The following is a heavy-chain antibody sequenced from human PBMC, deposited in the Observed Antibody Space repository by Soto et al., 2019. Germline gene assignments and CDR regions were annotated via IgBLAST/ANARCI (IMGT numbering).Heavy chain of an antibody. CDR3: ARSSVRGWSY. J-gene: IGHJ4*02. CDR1: GGSFSGYY. V-gene: IGHV4-34*01. CDR2: ITHSGST. D-gene: IGHD3-10*02. Sequence: PSETLSLTCAVYGGSFSGYYWTWIRQPPGKGLEWIGEITHSGSTNYNLSLKSRVTISVDTSKNQFSLNLNSVTAADTAVYYCARSSVRGWSYWGQGTLVTVSS.